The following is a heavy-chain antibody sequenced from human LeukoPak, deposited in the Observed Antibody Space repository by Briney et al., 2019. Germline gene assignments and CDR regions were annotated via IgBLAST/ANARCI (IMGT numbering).Heavy chain of an antibody. CDR2: HSHSGSA. D-gene: IGHD6-19*01. V-gene: IGHV4-39*07. J-gene: IGHJ6*03. CDR3: ARLARAVARTATYYYYYYYMDV. CDR1: GASINSDTYY. Sequence: ETLSLTCTVSGASINSDTYYWGWIRQPPGKGLEWIGTHSHSGSAYYNPSLRSRITMSLDTSENQLSLKLYSVTAADTAIYYCARLARAVARTATYYYYYYYMDVWGKGTTVTISS.